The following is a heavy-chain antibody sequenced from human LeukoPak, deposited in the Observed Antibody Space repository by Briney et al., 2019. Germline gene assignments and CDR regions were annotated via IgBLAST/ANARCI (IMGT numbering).Heavy chain of an antibody. Sequence: GGSLRLSCAASGFIFSTYGLHWVRQAPGKGLEWVAVIAYDGSHKYYADSVKGRFTISRDTSKNTLHLQMNSLRAEDTAVYYCARDSGSAYYGVDSWGQGTLVTVSS. CDR1: GFIFSTYG. CDR3: ARDSGSAYYGVDS. CDR2: IAYDGSHK. V-gene: IGHV3-30*03. D-gene: IGHD3-3*01. J-gene: IGHJ4*02.